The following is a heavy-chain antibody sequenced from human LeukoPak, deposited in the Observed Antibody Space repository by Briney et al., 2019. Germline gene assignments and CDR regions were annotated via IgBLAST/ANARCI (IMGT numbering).Heavy chain of an antibody. V-gene: IGHV1-2*02. J-gene: IGHJ6*03. Sequence: EASVKVSCKASEYTFTSYYMHWVRQAPGQGLEWVGWINPNSGGTSYAQKFQGRVAMTRDTSISTAYMDLSMLRSDDTAVYYCARGVTARGFYYYMDVWGKGTTVTISS. CDR3: ARGVTARGFYYYMDV. D-gene: IGHD2-21*02. CDR2: INPNSGGT. CDR1: EYTFTSYY.